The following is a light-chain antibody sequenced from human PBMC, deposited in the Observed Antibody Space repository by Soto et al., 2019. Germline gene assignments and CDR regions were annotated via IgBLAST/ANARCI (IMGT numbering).Light chain of an antibody. CDR3: CSYAGSYTHVV. V-gene: IGLV2-11*01. Sequence: QSALTQPRSVSGSPGQSVTISCTGTSSDVGGYNYVSWYQQHPGKAPKLMIYDVSKRPSGVPDRFSGSKSGNTASLTISGHQAEYEADYYCCSYAGSYTHVVFGGGTKLTVL. CDR2: DVS. J-gene: IGLJ2*01. CDR1: SSDVGGYNY.